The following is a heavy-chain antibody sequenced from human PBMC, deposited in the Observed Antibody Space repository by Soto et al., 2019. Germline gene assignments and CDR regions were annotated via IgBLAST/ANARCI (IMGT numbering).Heavy chain of an antibody. Sequence: QVQLVQSGAEVKKPGSSVKVSCKASGGTFSSYAISWVRQAPGQGLEWMGGIIPVFGTGIYAQKFQGRVTITADKSTKTAYMELSSMRSEDTAVYFCARVGGTGGYTYCLGYWGQGTLVTVSS. CDR2: IIPVFGTG. D-gene: IGHD5-18*01. J-gene: IGHJ4*02. V-gene: IGHV1-69*06. CDR1: GGTFSSYA. CDR3: ARVGGTGGYTYCLGY.